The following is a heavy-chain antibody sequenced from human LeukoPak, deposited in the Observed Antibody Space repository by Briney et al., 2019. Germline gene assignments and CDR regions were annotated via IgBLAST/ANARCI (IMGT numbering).Heavy chain of an antibody. CDR3: ARNRGYVVDY. V-gene: IGHV4-59*01. J-gene: IGHJ4*02. D-gene: IGHD6-25*01. Sequence: SETLSLTFTVSGGSISSYYWSWIRQPPGKGLEWIGYIYYSGSTNYNPSLKSRVTISVDTSKNQFSLKLGSVTAADTAVYYCARNRGYVVDYWGQGTLVTVSS. CDR1: GGSISSYY. CDR2: IYYSGST.